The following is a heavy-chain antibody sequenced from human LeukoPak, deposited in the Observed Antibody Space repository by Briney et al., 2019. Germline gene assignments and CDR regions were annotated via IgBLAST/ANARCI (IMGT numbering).Heavy chain of an antibody. D-gene: IGHD2-15*01. J-gene: IGHJ3*02. Sequence: AGGSLRLSCAASGFTFSSYAMSWVRQAPGKGLEWVSPISGSGGSTYYADSVKGRFTISRDNSKNTLYLQMNSLRAEDTAVYYCATHYSYVVDAFDIWGQGTMVTVSS. V-gene: IGHV3-23*01. CDR1: GFTFSSYA. CDR3: ATHYSYVVDAFDI. CDR2: ISGSGGST.